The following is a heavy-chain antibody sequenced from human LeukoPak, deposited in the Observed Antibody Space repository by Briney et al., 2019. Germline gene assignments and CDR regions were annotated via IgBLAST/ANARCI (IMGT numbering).Heavy chain of an antibody. J-gene: IGHJ4*02. D-gene: IGHD1-26*01. CDR2: INPNCGGT. Sequence: ASVKVSCKASGYTFTGYYMHWVRQAPGQGLEWMGWINPNCGGTNYAQKFQGRVTMTRDTSISTAYMELSRLRSDDTAVYYCARAVSGSSKPFDYWGQGTLVTVSS. V-gene: IGHV1-2*02. CDR3: ARAVSGSSKPFDY. CDR1: GYTFTGYY.